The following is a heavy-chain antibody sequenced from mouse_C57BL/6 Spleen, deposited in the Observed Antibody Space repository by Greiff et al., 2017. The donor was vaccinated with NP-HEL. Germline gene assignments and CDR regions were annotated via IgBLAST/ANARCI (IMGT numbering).Heavy chain of an antibody. Sequence: DVKLVESGPGLVKPSQSLSLTCSVTGYSITSGYYWNWIRQFPGNKLEWMGYISYDGSNNYNPSLKNRISITRDTSKNQFFLKLNSVTTEDTATYYCARGVDLFDYWGQGTTLTVSS. CDR1: GYSITSGYY. J-gene: IGHJ2*01. D-gene: IGHD1-1*02. CDR2: ISYDGSN. V-gene: IGHV3-6*01. CDR3: ARGVDLFDY.